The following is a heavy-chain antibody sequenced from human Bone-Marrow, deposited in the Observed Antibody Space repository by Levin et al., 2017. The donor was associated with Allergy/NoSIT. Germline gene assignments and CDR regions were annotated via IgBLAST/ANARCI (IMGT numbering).Heavy chain of an antibody. CDR1: GFTFSSYS. D-gene: IGHD6-13*01. V-gene: IGHV3-21*01. CDR2: ISSSSSYI. Sequence: GGSLRLSCAASGFTFSSYSMNWVRQAPGKGLEWVSSISSSSSYIYYADSVKGRFTISRDNAKNSLYLQMNSLRAEDTAVYYCAREAAGTLGEFDYWGQGTLVTVSS. CDR3: AREAAGTLGEFDY. J-gene: IGHJ4*02.